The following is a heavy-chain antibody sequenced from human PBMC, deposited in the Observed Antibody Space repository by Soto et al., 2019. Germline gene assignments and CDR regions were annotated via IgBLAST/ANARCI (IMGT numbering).Heavy chain of an antibody. V-gene: IGHV3-30*18. CDR2: ISYDGSNK. J-gene: IGHJ4*02. CDR1: GFTFSSYG. D-gene: IGHD3-10*01. CDR3: AKDRLHGSGSGYFDY. Sequence: GGSLRLSCAASGFTFSSYGMHWVRQAPGKGLEWVAVISYDGSNKYYADSVKGRFTISRDNSKNTLYLQMNSLRAEDTAVYYCAKDRLHGSGSGYFDYWGQGTLVTVSS.